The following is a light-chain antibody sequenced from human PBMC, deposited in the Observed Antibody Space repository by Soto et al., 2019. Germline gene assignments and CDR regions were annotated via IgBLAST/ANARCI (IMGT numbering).Light chain of an antibody. V-gene: IGLV4-69*01. J-gene: IGLJ2*01. CDR1: SAHSTYD. Sequence: QSVLTQPPSASASLGASGKLTCTLSSAHSTYDIAWHQQQPDKGPRVLMRVSIADSHHQEDGIPHRFSGSSSGAERYLTLSSLQSEDEADYYCQTWGTGYVVFGGGTKVTVL. CDR2: VSIADSH. CDR3: QTWGTGYVV.